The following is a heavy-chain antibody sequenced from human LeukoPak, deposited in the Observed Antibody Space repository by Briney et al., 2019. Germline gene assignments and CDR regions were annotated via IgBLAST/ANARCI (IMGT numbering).Heavy chain of an antibody. CDR2: ISPSGGST. CDR1: GYTFTRYY. Sequence: ASVNVSCKASGYTFTRYYMHWVRQAPGQGLEWMGIISPSGGSTSSAQRFQGRLTMTRDTSTSTVYMELSSLRAEDTAVFYCARGGDGSPVGEFDYWGQGTLVIVSS. V-gene: IGHV1-46*01. D-gene: IGHD5-24*01. CDR3: ARGGDGSPVGEFDY. J-gene: IGHJ4*02.